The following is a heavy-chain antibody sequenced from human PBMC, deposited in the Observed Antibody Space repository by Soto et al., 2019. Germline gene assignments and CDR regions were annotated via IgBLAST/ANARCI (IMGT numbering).Heavy chain of an antibody. CDR2: ISGSDNST. J-gene: IGHJ6*02. V-gene: IGHV3-23*01. CDR3: APMGV. Sequence: EVQLLESGGGLVQPGGSLRLYCAASGFTFSRYAMSWVRQAPGQGLEWVSAISGSDNSTYYADLVKGRLTISRDNSKNTLYLQMSSLRADDTAVYYCAPMGVWGQGTTVTVSS. CDR1: GFTFSRYA.